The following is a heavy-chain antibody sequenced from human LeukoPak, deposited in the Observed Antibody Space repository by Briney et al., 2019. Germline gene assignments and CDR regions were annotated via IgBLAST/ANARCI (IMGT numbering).Heavy chain of an antibody. J-gene: IGHJ1*01. V-gene: IGHV3-48*03. CDR1: GFTFSSYE. CDR2: ISSSGSNT. CDR3: ARGPYSGSYFFQH. D-gene: IGHD1-26*01. Sequence: GGSLRLSCAASGFTFSSYEMNWVRQAPGKGLEWVSYISSSGSNTNYADSVKGRFTISRDNAKNSLYLQMNSLRAEDTAVYYCARGPYSGSYFFQHWGQGTLVTVSS.